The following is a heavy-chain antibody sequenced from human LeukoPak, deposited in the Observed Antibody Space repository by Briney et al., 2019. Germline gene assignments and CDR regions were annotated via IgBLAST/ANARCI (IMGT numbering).Heavy chain of an antibody. CDR3: AKTQGYMDV. CDR2: ISSSSSTI. CDR1: GFIFSSYS. J-gene: IGHJ6*03. Sequence: GGSLRLSCAASGFIFSSYSMNWVRQAPGKGLEWVSYISSSSSTIYYADSVKGRFTISRDNSKNTLYLQLNSLRAEDTAVYYCAKTQGYMDVWGKGTTVTISS. V-gene: IGHV3-48*01.